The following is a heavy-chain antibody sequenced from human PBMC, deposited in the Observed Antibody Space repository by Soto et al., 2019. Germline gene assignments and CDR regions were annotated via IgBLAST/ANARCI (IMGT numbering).Heavy chain of an antibody. Sequence: ASVKVSCKASGYTFTSYGISWVRQAPGQGLEWMGWISAYNGNTNYAQKLQGRVTMTTDTSTSTAYMELRSLRSDDTAVYYCARDQEYDYDSSGYYHEWGQGTLVTVSS. J-gene: IGHJ4*02. CDR3: ARDQEYDYDSSGYYHE. CDR1: GYTFTSYG. V-gene: IGHV1-18*01. D-gene: IGHD3-22*01. CDR2: ISAYNGNT.